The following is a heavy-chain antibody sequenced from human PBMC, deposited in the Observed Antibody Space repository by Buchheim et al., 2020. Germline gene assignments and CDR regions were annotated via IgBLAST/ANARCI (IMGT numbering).Heavy chain of an antibody. V-gene: IGHV3-21*01. CDR3: ASGSIVATIGWFDP. CDR1: GFTFSSYS. Sequence: EVQLVESGGGLVKPGGSLRLSCAASGFTFSSYSMNWVRQAPGKGLEWVSSISSSSSHIYYADSGKGLFTISRDNAKNSLYLQMNSLRAEDTAGYYCASGSIVATIGWFDPWGQGTL. J-gene: IGHJ5*02. CDR2: ISSSSSHI. D-gene: IGHD5-12*01.